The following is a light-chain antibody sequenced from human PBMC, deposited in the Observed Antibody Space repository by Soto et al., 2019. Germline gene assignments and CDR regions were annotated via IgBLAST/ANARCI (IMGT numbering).Light chain of an antibody. CDR1: QSVGRNY. V-gene: IGKV3D-20*02. Sequence: IVLTHSPGTLSLSPGERATLSCRASQSVGRNYLAWYQQKPGQAPRLLIHRISTRATGIPDRFSGSGFATDFTLTISRLEPEDFAVYYCQQRSNWPPINFGQGTRLEIK. J-gene: IGKJ5*01. CDR3: QQRSNWPPIN. CDR2: RIS.